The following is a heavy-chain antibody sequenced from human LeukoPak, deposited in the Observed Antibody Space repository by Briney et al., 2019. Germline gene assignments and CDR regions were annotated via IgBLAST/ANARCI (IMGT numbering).Heavy chain of an antibody. J-gene: IGHJ6*03. CDR3: ARDREYYGSGRYYYYYYYYMDV. CDR1: GFTFSSYS. CDR2: ISSSSSYI. V-gene: IGHV3-21*01. D-gene: IGHD3-10*01. Sequence: GGSLRLSCAASGFTFSSYSMNWVRQAPGKGLEWVSSISSSSSYIYYADSVKGRFTISRDNAKNSLYLQMNSLRAEDTAVYYCARDREYYGSGRYYYYYYYYMDVWGKGTTVTISS.